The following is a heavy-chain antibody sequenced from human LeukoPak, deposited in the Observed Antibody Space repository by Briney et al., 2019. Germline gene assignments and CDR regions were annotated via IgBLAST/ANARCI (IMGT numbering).Heavy chain of an antibody. CDR3: ASDSFYDSGGYFYY. Sequence: SETLSLTCTVSGGSISSGGYYWGWIRQPPGKGLEWIGSIYHSGSTYYNPSLKSRVTISVDTSKNQFSLKLTSVTAADTAVYYCASDSFYDSGGYFYYWGQGTPVTVSS. CDR1: GGSISSGGYY. J-gene: IGHJ4*02. CDR2: IYHSGST. D-gene: IGHD3-22*01. V-gene: IGHV4-39*07.